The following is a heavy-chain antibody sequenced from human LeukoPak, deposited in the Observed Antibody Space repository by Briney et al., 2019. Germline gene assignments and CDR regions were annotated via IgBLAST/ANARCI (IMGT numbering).Heavy chain of an antibody. J-gene: IGHJ5*02. CDR3: ARAKCSSSWYWFDP. Sequence: GGSLRLSCAASGFTFSDYYMSWIRQAPGKGLEWVSYISSSGSTIYYADSVKGRFTISRDNAKNSLYLQMNSLRAEDTAVYYCARAKCSSSWYWFDPWGQGTLVTVSS. V-gene: IGHV3-11*01. CDR2: ISSSGSTI. D-gene: IGHD6-13*01. CDR1: GFTFSDYY.